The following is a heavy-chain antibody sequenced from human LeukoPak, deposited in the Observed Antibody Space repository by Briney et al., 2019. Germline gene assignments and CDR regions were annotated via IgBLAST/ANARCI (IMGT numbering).Heavy chain of an antibody. Sequence: SETLSLTCTVSGGSISSYYWSWIRQPPGKGLEWIGYIYYSGSTYYNPSLKSRVTISVDRSKNQFSLKLSSVTAADTAVYYCARDNIPVAGTGLSWFDPWGQGTLVTVSS. CDR2: IYYSGST. D-gene: IGHD6-13*01. V-gene: IGHV4-59*12. CDR1: GGSISSYY. J-gene: IGHJ5*02. CDR3: ARDNIPVAGTGLSWFDP.